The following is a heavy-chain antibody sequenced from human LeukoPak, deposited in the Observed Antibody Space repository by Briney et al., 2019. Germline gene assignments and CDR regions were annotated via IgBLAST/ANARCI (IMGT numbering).Heavy chain of an antibody. CDR2: IYYTGTT. Sequence: SETLSLTCTVSGGSISSYYWSWIRQPPGKGLEWIGYIYYTGTTNYNPSLKSRVTISVDTSKNQFSLKLSSVTAADTAVYYCARGGWRLDYWGRGTLVTVSS. D-gene: IGHD2-15*01. J-gene: IGHJ4*02. V-gene: IGHV4-59*01. CDR3: ARGGWRLDY. CDR1: GGSISSYY.